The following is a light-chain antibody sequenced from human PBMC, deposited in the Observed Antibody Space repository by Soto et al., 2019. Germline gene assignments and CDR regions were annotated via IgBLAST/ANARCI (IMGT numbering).Light chain of an antibody. CDR2: ATS. CDR1: QTVAKS. J-gene: IGKJ1*01. V-gene: IGKV1-39*01. Sequence: DTQMTQSPSSLSAPVGDRVTITCRASQTVAKSLNWYQQKPGKAPELLIYATSHLQIGVPSRFSGSGSGTDFTLTINSLQPEDFATYYCQLSYSMPRTFGQGTKVDIK. CDR3: QLSYSMPRT.